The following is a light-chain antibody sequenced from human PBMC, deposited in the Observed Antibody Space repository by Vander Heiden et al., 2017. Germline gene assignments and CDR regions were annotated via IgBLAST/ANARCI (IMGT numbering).Light chain of an antibody. CDR2: GAS. Sequence: EIVMTQSPATLSVSPGERVTLSCRASQSVSSNLAWYQQKPGQAPRRLIYGASTRATGIPARFSGSGSGTEFTLTISSLQSEDVAVYYCQQYNNWPPWTFGQGTKVEIK. J-gene: IGKJ1*01. CDR3: QQYNNWPPWT. V-gene: IGKV3-15*01. CDR1: QSVSSN.